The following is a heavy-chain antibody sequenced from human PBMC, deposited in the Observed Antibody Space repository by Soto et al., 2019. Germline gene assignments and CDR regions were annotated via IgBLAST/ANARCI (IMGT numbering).Heavy chain of an antibody. Sequence: GGSLRLSCAASGLIVSSNYMSWVRQAPGKGLEWVSILYSGGSTYYADSVKDRFTISRDNSKNTVYLQMNSLRVEDTAVYYCARGASIAVVPALDVWGQGTTVTVSS. CDR2: LYSGGST. CDR1: GLIVSSNY. J-gene: IGHJ6*02. CDR3: ARGASIAVVPALDV. D-gene: IGHD2-2*01. V-gene: IGHV3-53*01.